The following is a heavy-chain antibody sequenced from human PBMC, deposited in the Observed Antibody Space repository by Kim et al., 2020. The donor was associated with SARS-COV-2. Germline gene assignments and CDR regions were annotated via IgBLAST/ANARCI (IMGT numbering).Heavy chain of an antibody. Sequence: AAHVKGRITISRDDAKNTLYLQMNSLKTEDTAVYYCTTFSRELLYWYFDLWGRGTLVTVSS. D-gene: IGHD3-10*01. V-gene: IGHV3-15*01. CDR3: TTFSRELLYWYFDL. J-gene: IGHJ2*01.